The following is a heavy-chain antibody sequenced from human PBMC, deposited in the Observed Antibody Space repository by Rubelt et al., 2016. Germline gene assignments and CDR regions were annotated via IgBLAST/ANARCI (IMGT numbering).Heavy chain of an antibody. J-gene: IGHJ2*01. D-gene: IGHD2-15*01. V-gene: IGHV1-18*01. CDR2: ISTYNGVT. CDR1: GYTFTSYG. CDR3: ARSGGYWYFDL. Sequence: QVQLVQSGAEVKKPGASVKVSCTASGYTFTSYGLSWVRQAPGQGLEWMGWISTYNGVTNYEKRVQDMVTVTTDTSTNTAYMEVRSLRSDDTAVYYGARSGGYWYFDLWGRGTLVTVFS.